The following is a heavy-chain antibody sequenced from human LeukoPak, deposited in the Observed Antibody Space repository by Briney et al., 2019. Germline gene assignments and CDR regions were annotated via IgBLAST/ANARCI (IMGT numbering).Heavy chain of an antibody. CDR1: GFAFSDYP. Sequence: GGSLRLSCATSGFAFSDYPMNWVRQPTGQGPEWVSTIGTASDTYYPGSVEGRFTLSRDNAKNSLYLQMNSLTAGDTAVYYCARGPPRGKYYYMDVWGKGTTVTVSS. CDR3: ARGPPRGKYYYMDV. V-gene: IGHV3-13*01. CDR2: IGTASDT. J-gene: IGHJ6*03. D-gene: IGHD1-1*01.